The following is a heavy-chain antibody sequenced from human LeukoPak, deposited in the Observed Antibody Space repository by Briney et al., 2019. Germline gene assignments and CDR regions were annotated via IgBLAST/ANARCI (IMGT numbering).Heavy chain of an antibody. CDR2: INKDGSEQ. CDR3: TRGGATSSWYWFF. D-gene: IGHD6-13*01. Sequence: GGSLRLSCAASGFTFSSHWMTWVRQAPGKGPEWVASINKDGSEQYYVDSVKGRFTISRDNAKNSLSLQVSSLRAEDTAVYYCTRGGATSSWYWFFWGQGTLVTVYS. J-gene: IGHJ4*02. V-gene: IGHV3-7*01. CDR1: GFTFSSHW.